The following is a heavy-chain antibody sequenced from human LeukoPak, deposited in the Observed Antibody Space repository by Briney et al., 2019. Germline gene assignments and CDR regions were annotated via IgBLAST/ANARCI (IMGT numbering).Heavy chain of an antibody. D-gene: IGHD2-8*02. CDR2: IEQDGIEK. J-gene: IGHJ3*02. V-gene: IGHV3-7*01. CDR3: ARWSGGLDAFDI. Sequence: GGSLRLSCTVSGFTFSTYWMTWVRQAPGKGLEWVANIEQDGIEKHHVDSVKGRFTISRDNAKNSLFLQMNSLRAEDTAVYYCARWSGGLDAFDIWGQGTMVTVSS. CDR1: GFTFSTYW.